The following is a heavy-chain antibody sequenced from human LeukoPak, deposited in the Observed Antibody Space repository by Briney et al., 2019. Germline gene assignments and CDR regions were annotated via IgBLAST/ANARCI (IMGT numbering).Heavy chain of an antibody. Sequence: GGSLRLSCAASGFTFSSYAMSWVRQTPGKGLEWVSAITGNGGDAYSADSVKGRLTISRDNSKNTLYLQMDSLRAEDAAVYYCAKGSSSSRPYYFDYWGQGTLVTVSS. CDR3: AKGSSSSRPYYFDY. J-gene: IGHJ4*02. V-gene: IGHV3-23*01. CDR2: ITGNGGDA. CDR1: GFTFSSYA. D-gene: IGHD6-6*01.